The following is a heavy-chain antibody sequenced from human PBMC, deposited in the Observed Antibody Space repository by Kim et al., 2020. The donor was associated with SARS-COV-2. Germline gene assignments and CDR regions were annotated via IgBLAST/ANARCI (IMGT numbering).Heavy chain of an antibody. V-gene: IGHV3-23*01. CDR3: AQVAVMDGYNYFYYYGM. CDR1: GFTFDTYA. J-gene: IGHJ6*01. D-gene: IGHD5-12*01. Sequence: GGSLRLSCVASGFTFDTYAMSWVRQAPGKGLEWVSVISGNGVNKFYADPVRRRITTSRDNSKNTLYLQMNSLRDEATALYYCAQVAVMDGYNYFYYYGM. CDR2: ISGNGVNK.